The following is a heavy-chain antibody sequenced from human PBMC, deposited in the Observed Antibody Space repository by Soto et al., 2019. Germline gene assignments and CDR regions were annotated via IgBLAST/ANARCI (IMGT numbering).Heavy chain of an antibody. D-gene: IGHD3-22*01. J-gene: IGHJ4*02. CDR1: GGSVSSGSYY. Sequence: SETLSLTCAVSGGSVSSGSYYWSWIRQPPGKGLEWIGYIYYSGSTNYNPSLKSRVTISLDTSKNLFSLRLSSLIASDTAVYYCARVNYYDSIDYWGQGTLVTVSS. CDR3: ARVNYYDSIDY. CDR2: IYYSGST. V-gene: IGHV4-61*01.